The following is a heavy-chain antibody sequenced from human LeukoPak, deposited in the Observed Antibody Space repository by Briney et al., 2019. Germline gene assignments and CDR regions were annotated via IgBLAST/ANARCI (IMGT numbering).Heavy chain of an antibody. D-gene: IGHD2-15*01. CDR2: ISYDGSNK. V-gene: IGHV3-30*04. Sequence: PGRSLRLSCAASGFTFSSYAMHWVRQAPGKGLEWVAVISYDGSNKYYADSVKGRFTISRDNSKNTLYLQMNSLRAEDTAVYYCAREGYCSGGSCYFYYYYYMDVWGKGTTVTVSS. CDR3: AREGYCSGGSCYFYYYYYMDV. CDR1: GFTFSSYA. J-gene: IGHJ6*03.